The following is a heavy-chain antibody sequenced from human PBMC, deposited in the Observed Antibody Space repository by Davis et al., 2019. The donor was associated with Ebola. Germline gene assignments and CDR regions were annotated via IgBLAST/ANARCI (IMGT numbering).Heavy chain of an antibody. D-gene: IGHD5-18*01. CDR2: IYHSGST. CDR3: ARHRRGYSYGYRDISYYYYGMDV. V-gene: IGHV4-39*01. CDR1: GGSISSNSYY. Sequence: MPSETLSPTCPVSGGSISSNSYYWGWIRQPPGKGLEWIGNIYHSGSTFYNPSLKSRVTISVDTSDNQFSLKLGSVTAADTAVYYCARHRRGYSYGYRDISYYYYGMDVWGKGTTVTVSS. J-gene: IGHJ6*04.